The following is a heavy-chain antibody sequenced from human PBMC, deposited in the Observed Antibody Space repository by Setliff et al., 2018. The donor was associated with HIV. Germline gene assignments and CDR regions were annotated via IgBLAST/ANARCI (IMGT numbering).Heavy chain of an antibody. D-gene: IGHD6-6*01. CDR1: GFTFSTYW. Sequence: GGSLRLSCAASGFTFSTYWMSWVRQAPGKGLEWVANIKQDGSEKNYMDSVKGRFTISRDNAKNSLYLQMNSLRVEDTAVYYCARVYNIEYSSSSAYYYYYMDVWGKGTTVTVSS. CDR3: ARVYNIEYSSSSAYYYYYMDV. J-gene: IGHJ6*03. CDR2: IKQDGSEK. V-gene: IGHV3-7*05.